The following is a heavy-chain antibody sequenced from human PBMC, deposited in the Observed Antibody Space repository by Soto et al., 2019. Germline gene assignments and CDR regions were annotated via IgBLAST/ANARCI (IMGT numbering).Heavy chain of an antibody. CDR2: IIPIFGTA. J-gene: IGHJ4*02. CDR3: AREPSRGYGDPQSPYYFDY. Sequence: QVQRVQSGAEVKKPGSSVKVSCKASGGTFSSYAISWVRQAPGQGLEWMGGIIPIFGTANYAQKFQGRVTITADESTSTAYMELSSLRSEDTAVYYCAREPSRGYGDPQSPYYFDYWGQGTLVTVSS. CDR1: GGTFSSYA. V-gene: IGHV1-69*01. D-gene: IGHD4-17*01.